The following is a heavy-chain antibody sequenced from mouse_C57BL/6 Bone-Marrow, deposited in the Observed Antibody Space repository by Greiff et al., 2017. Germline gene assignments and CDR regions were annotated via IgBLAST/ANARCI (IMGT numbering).Heavy chain of an antibody. CDR2: IHPNSGST. V-gene: IGHV1-64*01. Sequence: QVQLQQPGAELVKPGASVKLSCKASGYTFTSYWMHWVKQRPGQGLEWIGMIHPNSGSTNYNEKFKSKATLTVDKSSSTAYMQLSSLTSEDSAVCYCAREEGYYYGSSPSWYFDVWGTGTTVTVSS. CDR1: GYTFTSYW. J-gene: IGHJ1*03. D-gene: IGHD1-1*01. CDR3: AREEGYYYGSSPSWYFDV.